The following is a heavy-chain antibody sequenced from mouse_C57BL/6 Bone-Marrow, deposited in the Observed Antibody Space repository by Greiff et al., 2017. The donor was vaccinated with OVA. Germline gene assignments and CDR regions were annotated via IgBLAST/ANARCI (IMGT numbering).Heavy chain of an antibody. CDR2: IRLKSDNYAT. J-gene: IGHJ3*01. CDR1: GFTFSNYW. V-gene: IGHV6-3*01. D-gene: IGHD3-2*02. Sequence: EVMLVESGGGLVQPGGSMKLSCVASGFTFSNYWMNWVRQSPEKGLEWVAQIRLKSDNYATHYAESVKGRFTISRDDYKSSVYLQMNNLRAEDTGMYYCTVGWAWFAYWGQGTLVTVSA. CDR3: TVGWAWFAY.